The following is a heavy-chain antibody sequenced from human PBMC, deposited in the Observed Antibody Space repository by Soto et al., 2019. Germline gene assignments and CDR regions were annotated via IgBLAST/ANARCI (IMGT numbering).Heavy chain of an antibody. CDR1: GFTFSSYW. Sequence: GSLRLSCAASGFTFSSYWMHWVRQAPGKGLVWVSRINSDGSSTSYADSVKGRFTISRDNAKNTLYLQMNSLRAEDTAVYYCARDLDRGTYYDVLTGYGHVGSDYWGQGTLVTVSS. CDR3: ARDLDRGTYYDVLTGYGHVGSDY. CDR2: INSDGSST. V-gene: IGHV3-74*01. D-gene: IGHD3-9*01. J-gene: IGHJ4*02.